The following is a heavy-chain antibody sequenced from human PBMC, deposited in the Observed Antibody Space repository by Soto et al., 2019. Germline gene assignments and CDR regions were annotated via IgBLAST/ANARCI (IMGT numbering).Heavy chain of an antibody. Sequence: QITLKESGPTRVKPTQTLTLTCVFSGFSLRTSGVGVGWIRQPPGKALEWLAFVYWDDDNRYSPSLKSRLSVTKDTSKNHVTLTMTNMDPVDTATYFCAHSAGLQGNWDGGYFDSWGQGTLVTVSS. D-gene: IGHD1-1*01. CDR1: GFSLRTSGVG. V-gene: IGHV2-5*02. CDR2: VYWDDDN. J-gene: IGHJ4*02. CDR3: AHSAGLQGNWDGGYFDS.